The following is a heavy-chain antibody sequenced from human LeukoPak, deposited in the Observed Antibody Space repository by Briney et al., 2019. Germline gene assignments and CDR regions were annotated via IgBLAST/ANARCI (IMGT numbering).Heavy chain of an antibody. J-gene: IGHJ4*02. V-gene: IGHV4-39*07. CDR3: ARDFGDWRTDY. D-gene: IGHD2-21*02. Sequence: SETLSLTCSVSGGSISSRTHYWAWIRQPPGKGLEWIGSINYSGKLTYNPSLKSRVTVSIDTSKNQFSLTLSSVTAADTAVYYCARDFGDWRTDYWGQGTLVTASS. CDR2: INYSGKL. CDR1: GGSISSRTHY.